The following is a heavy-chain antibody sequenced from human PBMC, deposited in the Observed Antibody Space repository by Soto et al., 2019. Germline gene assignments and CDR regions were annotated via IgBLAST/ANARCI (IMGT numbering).Heavy chain of an antibody. J-gene: IGHJ6*02. D-gene: IGHD2-8*01. CDR2: IYYSGST. CDR1: GGSISSYY. Sequence: ETLSLTCTVSGGSISSYYWSWIRQPPGKGLEWIGYIYYSGSTNYNPSLKSRVTISVDTSKNQFSLKLSSVTAADTAVYYCARDIMGTNYYYYYGMDVWGQGTTVTVSS. V-gene: IGHV4-59*01. CDR3: ARDIMGTNYYYYYGMDV.